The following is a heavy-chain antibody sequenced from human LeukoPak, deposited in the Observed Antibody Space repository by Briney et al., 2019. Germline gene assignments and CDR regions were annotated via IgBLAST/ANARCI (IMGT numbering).Heavy chain of an antibody. V-gene: IGHV3-23*01. CDR2: IDTSGGHT. J-gene: IGHJ4*02. D-gene: IGHD2/OR15-2a*01. CDR1: GFTVTEYA. CDR3: ANGEKFYETIHTLDY. Sequence: GGSLRLSCAASGFTVTEYAMSWVRQAPGKGLEWVSAIDTSGGHTYYADSVKGRFTISRDNSENTLYLQMNSLRAEDTAVYYCANGEKFYETIHTLDYWGQGTLVTVSS.